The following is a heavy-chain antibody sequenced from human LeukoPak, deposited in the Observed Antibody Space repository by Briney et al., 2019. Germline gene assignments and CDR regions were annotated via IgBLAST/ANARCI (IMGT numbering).Heavy chain of an antibody. Sequence: PSETLSLTCTVSGGSISSYYWSWIRQPPGKGLEWIGYIYYSGSTNYNPSLKSRVTISVDTSKNQLSLKLSSVTAADTAVYYCARRTYYYYGMDVWGQGTTVTVSS. V-gene: IGHV4-59*01. CDR1: GGSISSYY. CDR3: ARRTYYYYGMDV. J-gene: IGHJ6*02. CDR2: IYYSGST.